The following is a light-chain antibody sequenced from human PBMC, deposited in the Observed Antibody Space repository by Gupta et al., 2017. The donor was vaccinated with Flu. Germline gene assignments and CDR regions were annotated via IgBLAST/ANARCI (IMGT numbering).Light chain of an antibody. Sequence: SLPSYTLRSFLGCYQPKPGKAPQLLIYAASTLQSGVPSRFSGSGSGTQYTLTINSLQAEGFASYYCQQVHSYPYTFGQGTKLEIK. CDR1: YTLRSF. V-gene: IGKV1-9*01. CDR2: AAS. CDR3: QQVHSYPYT. J-gene: IGKJ2*01.